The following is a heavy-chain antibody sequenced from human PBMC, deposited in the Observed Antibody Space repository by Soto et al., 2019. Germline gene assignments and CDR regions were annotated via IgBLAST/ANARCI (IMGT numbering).Heavy chain of an antibody. CDR3: AKDTIEVAAAGGGEDYYGMDV. Sequence: GGSLRLSCAASGFTFSSYGMHWVRQAPGKGLEWVAVISYDGSNKYYADSVKGRFTISRDNSKNRLYLQMNSLRAEDTAVYYCAKDTIEVAAAGGGEDYYGMDVWGQGTTVTVSS. CDR1: GFTFSSYG. CDR2: ISYDGSNK. J-gene: IGHJ6*02. D-gene: IGHD6-13*01. V-gene: IGHV3-30*18.